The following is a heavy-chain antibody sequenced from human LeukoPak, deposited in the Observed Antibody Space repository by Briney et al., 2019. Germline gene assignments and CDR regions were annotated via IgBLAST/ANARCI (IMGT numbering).Heavy chain of an antibody. D-gene: IGHD5-12*01. CDR3: ARIAGGPRGYSGYARDYFDY. V-gene: IGHV3-21*01. CDR1: GFTFSSYS. Sequence: GGSLRLSCAASGFTFSSYSMNWVRQAPGKGLEWVSSISSSSSYIYYADSVKGRFTISRDNAKNSLYLQMNSLRAEDTAVYYCARIAGGPRGYSGYARDYFDYWGQGTLVTVSS. J-gene: IGHJ4*02. CDR2: ISSSSSYI.